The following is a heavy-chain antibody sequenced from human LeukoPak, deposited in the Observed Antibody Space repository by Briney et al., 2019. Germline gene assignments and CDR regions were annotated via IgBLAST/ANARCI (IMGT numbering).Heavy chain of an antibody. Sequence: SGPTLVKPTQTLTLTRTFSGFSLSTSGVGVGWIRQPPGKALEWLALIYWDDDKRYSPSLKSRLTITKDTSKNQVVLTMTNMDPVDTATYYCAHYGSGLYYFDYWGQGTLVTVSS. CDR1: GFSLSTSGVG. D-gene: IGHD3-10*01. CDR3: AHYGSGLYYFDY. J-gene: IGHJ4*02. V-gene: IGHV2-5*02. CDR2: IYWDDDK.